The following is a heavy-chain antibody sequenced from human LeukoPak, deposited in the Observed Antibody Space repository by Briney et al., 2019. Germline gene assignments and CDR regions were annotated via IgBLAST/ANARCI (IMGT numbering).Heavy chain of an antibody. CDR1: GGSISSGGYY. CDR3: ARLSTEFDY. V-gene: IGHV4-39*07. Sequence: PSETLSLTCTVSGGSISSGGYYWGWIRQPPGKGLEWIGSIYYSGSTYYNPSLKSRVTISVDTSKNQFSLKLSSVTAADTAVYYCARLSTEFDYWGQGTLVTVSS. D-gene: IGHD2/OR15-2a*01. CDR2: IYYSGST. J-gene: IGHJ4*02.